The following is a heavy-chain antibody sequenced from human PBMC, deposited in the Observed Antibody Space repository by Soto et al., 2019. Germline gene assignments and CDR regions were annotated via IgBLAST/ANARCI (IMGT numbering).Heavy chain of an antibody. CDR3: ARAMVVTQNWFDP. Sequence: SETLSLTCTVSGGSIRRGDYYWSWIRQPPGKGLEWIGYIYYSGSTYYNPSLKSRVTISVDTSKNQFSLKLSSVTAADTAVYYCARAMVVTQNWFDPWGQGTLVTVS. V-gene: IGHV4-30-4*01. J-gene: IGHJ5*02. D-gene: IGHD2-21*02. CDR2: IYYSGST. CDR1: GGSIRRGDYY.